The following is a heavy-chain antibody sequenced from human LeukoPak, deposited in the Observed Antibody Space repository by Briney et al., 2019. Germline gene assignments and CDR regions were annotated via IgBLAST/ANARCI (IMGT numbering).Heavy chain of an antibody. CDR1: GFTVSSNY. Sequence: GGSLRLSCAASGFTVSSNYMSWVRQAPGKGLEWVSVIYSGGSTYYADSVKGRFTISRDNSKNTLYLQMNSLRAEDTAVYYCAREHYYGSGEDHWGQGTLVTVSS. D-gene: IGHD3-10*01. CDR2: IYSGGST. CDR3: AREHYYGSGEDH. J-gene: IGHJ4*02. V-gene: IGHV3-66*01.